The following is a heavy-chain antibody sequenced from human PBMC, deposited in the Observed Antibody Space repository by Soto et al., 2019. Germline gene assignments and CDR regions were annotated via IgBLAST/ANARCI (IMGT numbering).Heavy chain of an antibody. CDR2: IWYDGSNQ. CDR1: GFSFTTYG. V-gene: IGHV3-33*01. CDR3: VTDHCGGDCYSDPYFDY. Sequence: QVQLVESGGGVVQPGRSLRLSCAASGFSFTTYGLHWVRQAPGKGLEWVAVIWYDGSNQYYAGSVKGRFTISRDNSKNILYLEMNSLRVDDTAVYYCVTDHCGGDCYSDPYFDYWGQGTLVTVSS. D-gene: IGHD2-21*02. J-gene: IGHJ4*02.